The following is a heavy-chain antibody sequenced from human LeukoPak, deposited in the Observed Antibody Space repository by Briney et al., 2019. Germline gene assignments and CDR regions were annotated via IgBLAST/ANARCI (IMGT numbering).Heavy chain of an antibody. CDR2: ILTAGKT. CDR1: EFTVSSNF. V-gene: IGHV3-53*01. J-gene: IGHJ4*02. D-gene: IGHD6-19*01. Sequence: QPGGSLRLSCAAPEFTVSSNFMSWDRQAPGKGLEWVSVILTAGKTYYADSVKGRFTISRDDSKNMVYLQMNSLRTEDTAVYFCAREGYSSGWFRLWGQGTLVTVSS. CDR3: AREGYSSGWFRL.